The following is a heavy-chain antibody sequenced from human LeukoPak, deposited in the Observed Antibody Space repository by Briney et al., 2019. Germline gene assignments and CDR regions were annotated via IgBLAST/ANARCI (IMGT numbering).Heavy chain of an antibody. V-gene: IGHV3-7*01. CDR2: IKQDGSEK. Sequence: GGSLRLSCAASGFTFSSYWMTWVRQAPGKGLEWVANIKQDGSEKYYVDSVKGRFTISRDNAKNSLFLQMNTLRAEDTAVYYCARSEYHFWSTYPFDYWGQGTLATVSS. J-gene: IGHJ4*02. CDR3: ARSEYHFWSTYPFDY. D-gene: IGHD3-3*01. CDR1: GFTFSSYW.